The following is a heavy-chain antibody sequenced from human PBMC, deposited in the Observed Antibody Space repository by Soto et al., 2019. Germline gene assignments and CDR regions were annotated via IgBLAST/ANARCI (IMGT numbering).Heavy chain of an antibody. CDR2: ISAYNGNT. CDR1: GYTFTSYG. J-gene: IGHJ4*02. V-gene: IGHV1-18*01. D-gene: IGHD2-15*01. Sequence: ASVKVSCKASGYTFTSYGISWVRQAPGQGLEWMGWISAYNGNTNYAQKLQGRVTMTTDTSTSTAYMELRSLRSDDTAVYYCARLTDCSGGSCYAGPFDYWGQGTLVTVSS. CDR3: ARLTDCSGGSCYAGPFDY.